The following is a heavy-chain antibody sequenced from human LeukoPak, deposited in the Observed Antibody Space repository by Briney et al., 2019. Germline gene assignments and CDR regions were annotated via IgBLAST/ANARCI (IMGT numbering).Heavy chain of an antibody. Sequence: SVKVSCKASGGTFSSYAISWVRQAPGQGLEWMGGIIPIFGTANYAQKFQGRVTITADESTGTAYMELSSLRSEDTAVYYCARDRSDAFDIWGQGTMVTVSS. J-gene: IGHJ3*02. CDR3: ARDRSDAFDI. V-gene: IGHV1-69*13. CDR2: IIPIFGTA. CDR1: GGTFSSYA.